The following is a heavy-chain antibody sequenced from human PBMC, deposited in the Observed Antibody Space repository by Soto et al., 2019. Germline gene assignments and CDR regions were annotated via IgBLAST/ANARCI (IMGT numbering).Heavy chain of an antibody. V-gene: IGHV3-23*01. J-gene: IGHJ4*02. Sequence: GESLKISCAASGFTFSSYAMSWVRQAPGKGLEWVSAISGSGGSTYYADSVKGRFTISRDNSKNTLYLQMNSLRAEDTAVYYCAKEGYCSGGSCYSVFDYWGQGTLVTVSS. CDR2: ISGSGGST. D-gene: IGHD2-15*01. CDR3: AKEGYCSGGSCYSVFDY. CDR1: GFTFSSYA.